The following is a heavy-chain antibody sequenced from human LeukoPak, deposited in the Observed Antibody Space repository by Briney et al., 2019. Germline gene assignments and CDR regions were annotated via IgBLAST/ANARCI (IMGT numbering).Heavy chain of an antibody. J-gene: IGHJ5*02. CDR1: GFTFSSYA. CDR3: ARERIAAAGNNWFDP. D-gene: IGHD6-13*01. CDR2: ISYDGSNK. V-gene: IGHV3-30*01. Sequence: PGGSLRLSCAASGFTFSSYAMHWVRQAPGKGLEWVAVISYDGSNKYHADSVKGRFTISRDNSKNTLYLQMNSLRAEDTAVYYCARERIAAAGNNWFDPWGQGTLVTVSS.